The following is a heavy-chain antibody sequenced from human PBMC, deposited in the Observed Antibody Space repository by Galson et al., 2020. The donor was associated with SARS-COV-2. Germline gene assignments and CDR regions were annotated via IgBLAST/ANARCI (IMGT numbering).Heavy chain of an antibody. CDR2: ATWNGAST. CDR1: GFTFADFG. V-gene: IGHV3-20*04. CDR3: ARAFAIWSGYSRRYYGLDV. D-gene: IGHD3-3*01. J-gene: IGHJ6*02. Sequence: GGSLRLLCAASGFTFADFGMSWVRQAPGKGLEWVAHATWNGASTSYAESVKGRFTISRDNGKGSLYLQLNSLRAEDTALYYCARAFAIWSGYSRRYYGLDVWGQGTPVTVSS.